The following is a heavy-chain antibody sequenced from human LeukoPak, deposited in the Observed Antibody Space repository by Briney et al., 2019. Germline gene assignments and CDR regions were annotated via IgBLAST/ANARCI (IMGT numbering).Heavy chain of an antibody. V-gene: IGHV1-2*02. J-gene: IGHJ4*02. CDR1: GYTFTSYD. CDR3: ARAGGYSSSSGPGY. D-gene: IGHD6-6*01. Sequence: GASVKVSCKASGYTFTSYDINWVRQATGQGLEWMGWINPNSGGTNYAQKFQGRVTMTRDTSISTAYMELSRLRSDDTAVYYCARAGGYSSSSGPGYWGQGALVTVSS. CDR2: INPNSGGT.